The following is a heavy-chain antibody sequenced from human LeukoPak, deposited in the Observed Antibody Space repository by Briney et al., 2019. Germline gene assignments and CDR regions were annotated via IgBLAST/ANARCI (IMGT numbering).Heavy chain of an antibody. D-gene: IGHD2-2*01. CDR1: GYPINNAYS. J-gene: IGHJ6*03. CDR3: ARQYDSYFYYYLVL. V-gene: IGHV4-38-2*01. CDR2: LYHPDST. Sequence: SETLSLTCGVSGYPINNAYSWGWIRQPPGKGLEWIESLYHPDSTYYNPSLKSRDTISVDTSRHQFAGGLSFVTAADRAVYYCARQYDSYFYYYLVLWGTGTTVTVSS.